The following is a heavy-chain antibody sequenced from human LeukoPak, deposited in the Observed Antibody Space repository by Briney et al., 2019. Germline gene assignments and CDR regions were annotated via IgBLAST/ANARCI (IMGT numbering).Heavy chain of an antibody. CDR3: ANPLTAY. D-gene: IGHD4/OR15-4a*01. CDR2: ISYDGSNK. J-gene: IGHJ4*02. CDR1: GFTFSSYG. Sequence: PGGSLRLSCAASGFTFSSYGMHWVRQAPGKGLEWVAVISYDGSNKYYADSVKGRFTISRDNSMNTLYLQMNSLRAEDTAVYYCANPLTAYWGQGTLVTVSS. V-gene: IGHV3-30*18.